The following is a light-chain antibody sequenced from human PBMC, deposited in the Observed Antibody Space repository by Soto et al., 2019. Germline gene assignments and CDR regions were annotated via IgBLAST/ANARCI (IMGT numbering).Light chain of an antibody. V-gene: IGKV1-27*01. CDR2: AAS. Sequence: DIQMTQSPSSLSASVRDRVTITCRASQGISNYLAWYQQKPGKVPKLLIYAASTLHSGVPSRFSGSGSGTDFTLTISSLQPEDVATYYCQKYDSAPWTVGQRTKVEIK. CDR1: QGISNY. CDR3: QKYDSAPWT. J-gene: IGKJ1*01.